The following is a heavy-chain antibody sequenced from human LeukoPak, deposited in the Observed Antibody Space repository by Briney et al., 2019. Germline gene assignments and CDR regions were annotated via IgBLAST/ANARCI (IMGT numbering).Heavy chain of an antibody. CDR1: GFTVSSNY. D-gene: IGHD2-2*01. CDR3: ASSYCSSTSSYLGFDY. J-gene: IGHJ4*02. V-gene: IGHV3-53*01. Sequence: GGSLRLSCAASGFTVSSNYMSWVRQAPGKGLEWVSVIYSGGSTYYADSVKGRFTISRDNSKNTLYLQMNSLRAEDTAVYYCASSYCSSTSSYLGFDYWGQGTLVTVSS. CDR2: IYSGGST.